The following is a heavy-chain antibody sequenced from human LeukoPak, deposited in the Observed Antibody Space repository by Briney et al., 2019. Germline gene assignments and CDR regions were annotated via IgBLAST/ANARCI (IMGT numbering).Heavy chain of an antibody. V-gene: IGHV1-2*02. J-gene: IGHJ4*02. CDR3: ASVRSSASYHDAFDY. D-gene: IGHD3-22*01. Sequence: ASVKVSCKASGYTFTGYYMQWVRQAPGQGLEWMGWINPNSGGTNYAQKFQGRITTTRDTSISTAYMELNRLTSDDTAVYYCASVRSSASYHDAFDYWGQGTQVTVSS. CDR1: GYTFTGYY. CDR2: INPNSGGT.